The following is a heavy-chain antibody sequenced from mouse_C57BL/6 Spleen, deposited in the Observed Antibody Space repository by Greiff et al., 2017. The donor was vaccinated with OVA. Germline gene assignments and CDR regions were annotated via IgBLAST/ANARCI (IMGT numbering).Heavy chain of an antibody. CDR1: GYTFTSYW. D-gene: IGHD2-10*01. Sequence: QVQLQQPGAELVKPGASVKLSCKASGYTFTSYWMQWVKQRPGQGLEWIGEIDPSDSYTNYNQKFKGKATLTVYTSSSTAYMQLSSLTSEDSAVYYCARTLPYYYAMDYWGQGTSVTVSS. CDR2: IDPSDSYT. J-gene: IGHJ4*01. V-gene: IGHV1-50*01. CDR3: ARTLPYYYAMDY.